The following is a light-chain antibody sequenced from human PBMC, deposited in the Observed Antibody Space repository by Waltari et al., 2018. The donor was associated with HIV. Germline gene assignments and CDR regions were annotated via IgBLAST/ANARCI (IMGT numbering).Light chain of an antibody. CDR2: RDS. J-gene: IGLJ2*01. CDR1: HIGSTH. Sequence: SDELTQSLSGSVALGQTARITCGGTHIGSTHVHGYQQKPGQAPVLVIYRDSNRPSGIPERFSGSNSGNTATLTISRAQAGDEADYYCQVWDSSTGVVFGGGTKLTVL. CDR3: QVWDSSTGVV. V-gene: IGLV3-9*01.